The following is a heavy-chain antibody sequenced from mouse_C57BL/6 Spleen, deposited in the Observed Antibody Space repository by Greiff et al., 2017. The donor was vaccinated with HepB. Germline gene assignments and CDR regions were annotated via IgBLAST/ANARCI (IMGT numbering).Heavy chain of an antibody. CDR1: GYSFTGYF. D-gene: IGHD2-4*01. CDR3: ARNYDYDGYFDV. V-gene: IGHV1-20*01. Sequence: VQLKQSGPELVKPGDSVKISCKASGYSFTGYFMNWVMQSHGKSLEWIGRINPYNGDTFYNQKFKGKATLTVEKSSSTAHMELRSLTSEDSAVYYCARNYDYDGYFDVWGTRTTVTVSS. J-gene: IGHJ1*03. CDR2: INPYNGDT.